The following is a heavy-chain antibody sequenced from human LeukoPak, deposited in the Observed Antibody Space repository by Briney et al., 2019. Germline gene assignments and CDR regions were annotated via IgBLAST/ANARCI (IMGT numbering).Heavy chain of an antibody. J-gene: IGHJ4*02. D-gene: IGHD1-26*01. CDR2: ITNSGDFV. CDR1: GFRFSGHY. V-gene: IGHV3-11*01. CDR3: AREARATPDF. Sequence: GGSLRLSCAASGFRFSGHYMSWICQAPGKGLEWISYITNSGDFVNYADSVKGRFTISRDNAKNSLYLQMNSLRAEDTAVYYCAREARATPDFWGQGTLVTVSS.